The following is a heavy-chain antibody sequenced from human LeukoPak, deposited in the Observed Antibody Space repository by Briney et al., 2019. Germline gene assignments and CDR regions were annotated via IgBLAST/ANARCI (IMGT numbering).Heavy chain of an antibody. V-gene: IGHV4-34*01. J-gene: IGHJ5*02. CDR3: ARVRRIVGATVWFHP. CDR2: INHSGST. Sequence: PSETLSLTCAVYGGSFSGYYWSWIRQPPGKGLEWIGEINHSGSTNYNPSLKSRVTISVDTSKNQFSLKLSSVTAADTAVYYCARVRRIVGATVWFHPWGQGTLVTVSS. D-gene: IGHD1-26*01. CDR1: GGSFSGYY.